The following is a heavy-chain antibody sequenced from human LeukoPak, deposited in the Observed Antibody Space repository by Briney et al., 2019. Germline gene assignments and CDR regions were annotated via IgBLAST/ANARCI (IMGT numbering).Heavy chain of an antibody. Sequence: GGSLRLSCAASGFTFSGCAMHWVRQAPGKGLEWVAAMRSDGNNKYYADSVKGRFTISRDNSKNTLDLQMNSLRAEDTAVYYCARGGTTVTTNLFDYWGQGTLVTVSS. D-gene: IGHD4-17*01. J-gene: IGHJ4*02. CDR3: ARGGTTVTTNLFDY. CDR1: GFTFSGCA. V-gene: IGHV3-33*01. CDR2: MRSDGNNK.